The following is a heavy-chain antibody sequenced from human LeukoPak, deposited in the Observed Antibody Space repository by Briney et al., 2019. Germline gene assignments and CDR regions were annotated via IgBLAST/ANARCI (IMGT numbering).Heavy chain of an antibody. CDR1: GDSITGYS. J-gene: IGHJ4*02. CDR2: IYYNGDT. V-gene: IGHV4-59*01. D-gene: IGHD2-15*01. Sequence: SETLSLTCSVSGDSITGYSWSWIRQTPGKGLEWIGYIYYNGDTHYNPSLNSRLSISVDTPNNQFSLNLRSVTAADTAVYYCAREGKGLKAAGFDYWGQGTLVTVSS. CDR3: AREGKGLKAAGFDY.